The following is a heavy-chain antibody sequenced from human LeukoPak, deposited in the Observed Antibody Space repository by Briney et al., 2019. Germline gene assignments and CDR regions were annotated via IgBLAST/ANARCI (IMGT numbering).Heavy chain of an antibody. V-gene: IGHV4-61*02. Sequence: PSETLSLTCTVSGGSISSGSYYWSWIRQPAGKGLEWIGRIYTSGSTNYNPSLKSRVTMSVDTSKNQFSLKLSSVTAADTAVYYCVREGGYCSGGSCYSGFFFDYWGQGTLVTVSS. D-gene: IGHD2-15*01. CDR2: IYTSGST. CDR3: VREGGYCSGGSCYSGFFFDY. CDR1: GGSISSGSYY. J-gene: IGHJ4*02.